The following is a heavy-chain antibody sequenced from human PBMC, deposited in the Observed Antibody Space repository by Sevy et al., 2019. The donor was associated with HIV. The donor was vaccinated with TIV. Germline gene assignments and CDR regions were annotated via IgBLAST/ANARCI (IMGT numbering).Heavy chain of an antibody. CDR3: ARSYSSGWYYMYYYYGMDV. CDR1: GGSISSGGYY. V-gene: IGHV4-31*03. CDR2: IYYSGST. J-gene: IGHJ6*02. Sequence: SETLSLTCTVSGGSISSGGYYWSWIRQHPGKGLEWIGYIYYSGSTYYNPSLKSRVTISVETSKNQFSLKLSSVTAADTAVYYCARSYSSGWYYMYYYYGMDVWGQGTTVTVSS. D-gene: IGHD6-19*01.